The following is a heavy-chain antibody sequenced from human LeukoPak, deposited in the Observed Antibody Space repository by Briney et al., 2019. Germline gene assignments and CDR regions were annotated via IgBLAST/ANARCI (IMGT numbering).Heavy chain of an antibody. CDR1: GFTFSSYG. CDR2: IWYDGSNK. J-gene: IGHJ4*02. Sequence: GGSLRLSCAASGFTFSSYGMHWVRQAPGKGLEWVAVIWYDGSNKYYADSVKGRFTISRDNSKNTLYLQMNSLRAEDTAVYYCARDVYHYDSSGGLDYWGQGTLVTVSS. D-gene: IGHD3-22*01. V-gene: IGHV3-33*01. CDR3: ARDVYHYDSSGGLDY.